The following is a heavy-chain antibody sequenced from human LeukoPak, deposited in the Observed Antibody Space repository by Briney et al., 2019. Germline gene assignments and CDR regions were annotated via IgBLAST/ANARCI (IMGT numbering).Heavy chain of an antibody. CDR2: IYYSGSP. J-gene: IGHJ5*02. Sequence: SETLSLTCTVPRGSISSYYWSWIRPPPGKGLEWIGYIYYSGSPNYNPSLKRRAAISVETSKNQFSLKLSSVTAADTAVYYCARALGSSWSMIGWFDPWGQGTLVTVSS. CDR1: RGSISSYY. V-gene: IGHV4-59*01. CDR3: ARALGSSWSMIGWFDP. D-gene: IGHD6-13*01.